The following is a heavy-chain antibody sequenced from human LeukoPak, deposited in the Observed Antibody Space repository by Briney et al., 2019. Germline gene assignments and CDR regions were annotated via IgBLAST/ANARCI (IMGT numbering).Heavy chain of an antibody. D-gene: IGHD3-10*01. CDR1: GYSFTSYW. CDR2: IDPSDSYT. CDR3: ARGRGVISHFDY. Sequence: GEFLKISCKGSGYSFTSYWISWVRQMPGKGLEWMGRIDPSDSYTNYSPSFQGHVTISADKSISTAYLQWSSLKASDTAMYYCARGRGVISHFDYWGQGTLVTVSS. J-gene: IGHJ4*02. V-gene: IGHV5-10-1*01.